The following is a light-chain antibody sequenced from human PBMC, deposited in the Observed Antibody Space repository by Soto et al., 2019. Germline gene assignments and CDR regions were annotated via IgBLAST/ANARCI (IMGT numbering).Light chain of an antibody. CDR2: GAS. CDR1: QSVGSN. CDR3: QQYHNWVT. Sequence: EIVVTQSPGTLSVSPGERATLSCGASQSVGSNLAWYQQKPGQAPRLLIYGASTRATGIPARFSGSGSGTEFTLTISSLQSEDFAVYYCQQYHNWVTFGGGTKVDIK. V-gene: IGKV3D-15*01. J-gene: IGKJ4*01.